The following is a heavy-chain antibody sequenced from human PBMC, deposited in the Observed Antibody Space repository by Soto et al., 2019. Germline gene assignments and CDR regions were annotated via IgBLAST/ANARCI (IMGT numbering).Heavy chain of an antibody. Sequence: AASVKVSCKASGYTFTGHYIHWVRQAPEQGPEWMGEIGPESGATRYAQRFQGRVTMTRDMSITKVYMELNNLSPDDTAVYYCGRGRSGQIVVFYWGQGNPVTVSS. D-gene: IGHD3-22*01. CDR1: GYTFTGHY. J-gene: IGHJ4*02. CDR2: IGPESGAT. V-gene: IGHV1-2*02. CDR3: GRGRSGQIVVFY.